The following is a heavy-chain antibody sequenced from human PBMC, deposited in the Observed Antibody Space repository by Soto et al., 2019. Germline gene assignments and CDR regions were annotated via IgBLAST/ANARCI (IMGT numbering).Heavy chain of an antibody. V-gene: IGHV1-8*01. J-gene: IGHJ5*02. CDR2: MNPNSGNT. CDR1: GYTFTSYD. CDR3: ARGYEGHYDFWRFDP. D-gene: IGHD3-3*01. Sequence: GASVKVSCKASGYTFTSYDMNWVRQENGQGLEWMGWMNPNSGNTGYTQKFQGRVTMTRNTSISTAYMELSSLRSEDTAVYYCARGYEGHYDFWRFDPWGQGTLVTVSS.